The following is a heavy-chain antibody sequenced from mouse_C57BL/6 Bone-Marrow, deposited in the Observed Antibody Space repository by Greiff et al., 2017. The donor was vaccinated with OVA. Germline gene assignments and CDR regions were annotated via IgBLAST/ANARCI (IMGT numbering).Heavy chain of an antibody. CDR1: GFTFSDYY. CDR3: ARCISFAY. CDR2: ISNGGGRT. V-gene: IGHV5-12*01. D-gene: IGHD6-2*01. Sequence: EVKLVESGGGLVQPGGSLKLSCAASGFTFSDYYMYWVRQTPEKRLEWVAYISNGGGRTYYPDTVKGRFTISRDNAKNTLYLQMSRMKSEDTAMYYCARCISFAYWGQGTLVTVSA. J-gene: IGHJ3*01.